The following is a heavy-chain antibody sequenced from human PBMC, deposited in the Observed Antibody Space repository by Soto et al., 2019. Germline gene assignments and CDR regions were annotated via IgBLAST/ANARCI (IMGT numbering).Heavy chain of an antibody. CDR2: IYYSGST. V-gene: IGHV4-39*01. CDR1: GGSISSSSYY. J-gene: IGHJ4*02. Sequence: SETLSLTCTVSGGSISSSSYYWGWIRQPPGKGLEWIGSIYYSGSTYYNPSLKSRVTISVDTSKNQFSLKLSSVTAAVTAVYYCARLSGSGSFVAYWGQGTLVTVSS. CDR3: ARLSGSGSFVAY. D-gene: IGHD3-10*01.